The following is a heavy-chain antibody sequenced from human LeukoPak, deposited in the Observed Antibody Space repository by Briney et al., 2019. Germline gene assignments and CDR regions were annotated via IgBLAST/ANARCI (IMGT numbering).Heavy chain of an antibody. Sequence: KTSETLSLTCTVSGGSISSYYWTWIRQPPGKGLEWIGYIFYSGTTNYNPSLKSRVTMSADTSKNQFSLKLSSVTAADTAVYYCARAIRYYYDSSDYYQYYFDYWGQGTLVSVSS. J-gene: IGHJ4*02. CDR3: ARAIRYYYDSSDYYQYYFDY. CDR2: IFYSGTT. D-gene: IGHD3-22*01. CDR1: GGSISSYY. V-gene: IGHV4-59*12.